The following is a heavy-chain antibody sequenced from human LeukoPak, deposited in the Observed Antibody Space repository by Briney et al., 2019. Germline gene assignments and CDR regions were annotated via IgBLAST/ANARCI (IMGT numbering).Heavy chain of an antibody. CDR3: ATGSLGIDYYYYGMDV. D-gene: IGHD3-16*01. V-gene: IGHV4-59*01. J-gene: IGHJ6*02. Sequence: SETLSLTCTVSGGSISSYYWSWIRQPPGKGLEWIGCIYYSGSTNYNPSLKSRVTISVDTSKNQFSLKLSSVTAADTAVYYCATGSLGIDYYYYGMDVWGQGTTVTVSS. CDR1: GGSISSYY. CDR2: IYYSGST.